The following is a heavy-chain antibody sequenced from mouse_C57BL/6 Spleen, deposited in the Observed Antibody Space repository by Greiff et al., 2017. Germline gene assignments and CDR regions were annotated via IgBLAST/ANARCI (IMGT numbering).Heavy chain of an antibody. J-gene: IGHJ1*03. CDR1: GYTFTSYW. Sequence: QVQLQQPGTALVKPGASVKLSCKASGYTFTSYWMHWVKQRPGQGLEWIGNINPSNGGTTYNEKFKSKATLTVDKSSSTAYMQLSSRTSEDSAVYYCAREKLYGSSYVGYFDVWGTGTTVTVSS. CDR2: INPSNGGT. D-gene: IGHD1-1*01. CDR3: AREKLYGSSYVGYFDV. V-gene: IGHV1-53*01.